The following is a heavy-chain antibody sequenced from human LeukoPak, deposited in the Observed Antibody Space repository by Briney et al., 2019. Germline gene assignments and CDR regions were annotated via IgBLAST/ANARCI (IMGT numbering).Heavy chain of an antibody. CDR2: ISSSGSTI. CDR1: GFTFSSYE. J-gene: IGHJ4*02. Sequence: GGSLRLSCAASGFTFSSYEMNWVRQAPGKGLEWVSYISSSGSTIYYADSVKGRFTISRDNAKNSLYLQMNSLRAEDTAVYYCAREGAYGDWGDYWGQGTLVTGSS. D-gene: IGHD4-17*01. CDR3: AREGAYGDWGDY. V-gene: IGHV3-48*03.